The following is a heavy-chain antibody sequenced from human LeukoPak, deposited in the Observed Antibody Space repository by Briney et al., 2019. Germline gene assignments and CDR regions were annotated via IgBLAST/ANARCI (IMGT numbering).Heavy chain of an antibody. V-gene: IGHV4-4*07. CDR3: ARGRGSSWYYFDS. CDR2: IYASGNT. Sequence: SETLSLTCTVSGGSISSYYWSWVRQPAGKGLEWVGRIYASGNTNYNPSLKGRVTMTVDTSKNQFSLNLSSVTAADTAVYYCARGRGSSWYYFDSWGQGALVTVSS. CDR1: GGSISSYY. J-gene: IGHJ4*02. D-gene: IGHD6-13*01.